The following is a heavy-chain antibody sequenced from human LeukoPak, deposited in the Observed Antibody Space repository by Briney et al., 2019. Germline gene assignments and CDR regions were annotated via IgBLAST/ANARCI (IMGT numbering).Heavy chain of an antibody. Sequence: PVKVSCKASGGTFSSYAISWVRQAPGQGLEWMGRIIPIFGTANYAQKFQGRVTITTDESTSTAYMELSSLRSEDTAVYYCARDSYYYYYYMDVWGKGTTVTVSS. CDR1: GGTFSSYA. J-gene: IGHJ6*03. CDR2: IIPIFGTA. V-gene: IGHV1-69*05. CDR3: ARDSYYYYYYMDV.